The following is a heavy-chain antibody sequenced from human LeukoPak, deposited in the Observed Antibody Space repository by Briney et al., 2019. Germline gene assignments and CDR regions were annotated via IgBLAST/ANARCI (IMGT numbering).Heavy chain of an antibody. CDR1: GGSISSYY. J-gene: IGHJ6*02. CDR2: VFYSGST. Sequence: SETLSLTCTVSGGSISSYYWSWIRQPPGKTLESIGFVFYSGSTNYNPSLKSRVTISVDTSKNQFSLKLNSVTAADTAVYYCARAPRHLDVWGPGTPVTVSS. V-gene: IGHV4-59*01. CDR3: ARAPRHLDV.